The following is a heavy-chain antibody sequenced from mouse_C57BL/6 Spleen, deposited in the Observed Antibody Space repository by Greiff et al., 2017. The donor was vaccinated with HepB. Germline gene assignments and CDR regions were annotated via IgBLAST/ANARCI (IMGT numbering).Heavy chain of an antibody. D-gene: IGHD2-4*01. CDR3: ARRGDYDGWFAY. CDR1: GYTFTDYY. V-gene: IGHV1-26*01. Sequence: VQLQQSGPELVKPGASVKISCKASGYTFTDYYMNWVKQSHGKSLEWIGDINPNNGGTSYNQKFKGKATLTVDKSSSTAYMELRSLTSEDSAVYYCARRGDYDGWFAYWGQGTLVTVSA. J-gene: IGHJ3*01. CDR2: INPNNGGT.